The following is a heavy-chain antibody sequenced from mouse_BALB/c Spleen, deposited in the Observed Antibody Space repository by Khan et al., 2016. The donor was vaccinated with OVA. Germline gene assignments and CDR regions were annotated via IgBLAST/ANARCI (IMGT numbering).Heavy chain of an antibody. CDR2: INTYTGEP. V-gene: IGHV9-1*02. CDR1: GYTFTNYG. J-gene: IGHJ1*01. CDR3: ARNSSYRYSDV. Sequence: QVRLQQPGPELKKPGATVKISCKASGYTFTNYGLNWVKQAPGKGLKWMGWINTYTGEPTSADDFKGRFVFSLETSASTAYLQISNLKNEDMTTYYCARNSSYRYSDVWGAGTTVTVSS.